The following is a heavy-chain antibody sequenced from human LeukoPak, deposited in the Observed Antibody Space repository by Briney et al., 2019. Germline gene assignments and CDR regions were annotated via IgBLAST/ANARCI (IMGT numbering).Heavy chain of an antibody. CDR1: GFTFSDYY. V-gene: IGHV3-11*01. Sequence: GGSLRLSCAASGFTFSDYYMSWIRQAPGKGLEWVSYISSSGSTIYYADSVKGRFTISRDNAKNSLYLQMNSLRAEDTAVYYCATSYPLVGATSAGRWNDYWGQGTLVTVSS. CDR2: ISSSGSTI. J-gene: IGHJ4*02. CDR3: ATSYPLVGATSAGRWNDY. D-gene: IGHD1-26*01.